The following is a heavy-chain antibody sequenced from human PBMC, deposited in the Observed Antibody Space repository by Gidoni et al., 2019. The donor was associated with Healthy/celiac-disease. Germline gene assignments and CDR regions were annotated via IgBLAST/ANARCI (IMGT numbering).Heavy chain of an antibody. J-gene: IGHJ4*02. CDR2: IYYSGST. Sequence: QLQLQESGPGLVKPSETLSLPCTVSGGSISSSSYYWGWIRQPPGKGLEWIGSIYYSGSTYYNPSLKSRVTISVDTSKNQFSLKLSSVTAADTAVYYCARGRTMITFGGVIVIRPFDYWGQGTLVTVSS. CDR1: GGSISSSSYY. CDR3: ARGRTMITFGGVIVIRPFDY. V-gene: IGHV4-39*01. D-gene: IGHD3-16*02.